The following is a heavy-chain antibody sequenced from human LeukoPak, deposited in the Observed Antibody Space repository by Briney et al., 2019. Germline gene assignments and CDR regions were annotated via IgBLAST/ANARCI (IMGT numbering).Heavy chain of an antibody. CDR1: GFTFSSYA. V-gene: IGHV3-7*01. Sequence: GGSLRLSCAASGFTFSSYAMSLVRQAPGKGLEWVANIKGDGSEKYYVDSVKGRFTISRDNAKNSVYLQMSSLRDEDTAVYYCARGRRDTQYQVFDYWGQGTLVTVSS. CDR2: IKGDGSEK. J-gene: IGHJ4*02. CDR3: ARGRRDTQYQVFDY. D-gene: IGHD2-2*01.